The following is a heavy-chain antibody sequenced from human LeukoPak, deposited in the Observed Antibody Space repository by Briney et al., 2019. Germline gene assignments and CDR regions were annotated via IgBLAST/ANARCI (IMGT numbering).Heavy chain of an antibody. CDR3: ARDTGAGGSYYDILTGYYLNY. Sequence: GASVKVSCKASGGTFSSYAISWVRQAPGQGLEWMGRIIPILGIANYAQKFQGRVTITADKSTSTAYMELSSLRSEDTAVYYCARDTGAGGSYYDILTGYYLNYWGQGTLVTVSS. CDR1: GGTFSSYA. CDR2: IIPILGIA. V-gene: IGHV1-69*04. D-gene: IGHD3-9*01. J-gene: IGHJ4*02.